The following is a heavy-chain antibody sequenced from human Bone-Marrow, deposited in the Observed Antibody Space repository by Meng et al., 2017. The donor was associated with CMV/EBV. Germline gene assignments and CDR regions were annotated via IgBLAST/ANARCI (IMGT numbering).Heavy chain of an antibody. Sequence: PGGSISSSAYSWGWIRQPPGKGLEWIGTIYYSGTTYYNPSLRSRVIISLDTSKNQLPLRLSSVTAADAAVYYCARRRSGSTSSFDYWGQGTLVTVSS. CDR3: ARRRSGSTSSFDY. D-gene: IGHD6-13*01. V-gene: IGHV4-39*06. CDR2: IYYSGTT. J-gene: IGHJ4*02. CDR1: GGSISSSAYS.